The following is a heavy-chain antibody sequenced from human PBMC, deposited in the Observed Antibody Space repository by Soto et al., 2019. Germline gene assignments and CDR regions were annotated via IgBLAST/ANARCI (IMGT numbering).Heavy chain of an antibody. V-gene: IGHV4-59*12. Sequence: TLSLTCTVSGGSISSYYWRWIRQPPGKGLEWIGYIYYSGSTNYNPSLKSRVTISVDTSKNQFSLKLSSVTAADTAVYYCAAGIAAAGTTAYDYWGQGTLGTVSS. CDR1: GGSISSYY. CDR2: IYYSGST. J-gene: IGHJ4*02. CDR3: AAGIAAAGTTAYDY. D-gene: IGHD6-13*01.